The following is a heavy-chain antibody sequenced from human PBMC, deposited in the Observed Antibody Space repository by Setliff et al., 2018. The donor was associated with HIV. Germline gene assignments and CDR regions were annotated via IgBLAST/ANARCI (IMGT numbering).Heavy chain of an antibody. CDR1: GFTFSDYY. D-gene: IGHD4-17*01. V-gene: IGHV3-11*01. Sequence: GGSLRLSCAASGFTFSDYYMTWIRQAPGKGLEWISYIINSSTTIYYADSVKGRFTISRDNAKNSLYLQLNSLRPEDTAVYYCARDKEEDYGSTSFDYWGQGILVTVSS. CDR3: ARDKEEDYGSTSFDY. J-gene: IGHJ4*02. CDR2: IINSSTTI.